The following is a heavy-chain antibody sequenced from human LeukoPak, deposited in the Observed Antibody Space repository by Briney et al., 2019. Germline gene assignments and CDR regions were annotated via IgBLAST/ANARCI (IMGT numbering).Heavy chain of an antibody. CDR2: INHSGST. J-gene: IGHJ4*02. CDR3: SRIAAAGTPPDY. CDR1: GGSINSYY. V-gene: IGHV4-34*01. D-gene: IGHD6-13*01. Sequence: SGTLSLTCTVSGGSINSYYWSWIRQPPGKGLEWIGEINHSGSTNYNPSLKSRVTISVDTSKNQFSLKLSSVTAADTAVYYCSRIAAAGTPPDYWGQGTLVTVSS.